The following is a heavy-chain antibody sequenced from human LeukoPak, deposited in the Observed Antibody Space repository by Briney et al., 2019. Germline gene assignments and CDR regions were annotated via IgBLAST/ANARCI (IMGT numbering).Heavy chain of an antibody. CDR2: INHSGST. V-gene: IGHV4-34*01. D-gene: IGHD3-16*01. CDR1: GVSFSGYY. Sequence: MPSETLSLTCAVYGVSFSGYYWSWIRQPPGKGLAWIGEINHSGSTNFNPSLKSRVTISVDTSKNQFSLKLSSVTAADTAVNYCARLWDYWGQGTLVTVSS. J-gene: IGHJ4*02. CDR3: ARLWDY.